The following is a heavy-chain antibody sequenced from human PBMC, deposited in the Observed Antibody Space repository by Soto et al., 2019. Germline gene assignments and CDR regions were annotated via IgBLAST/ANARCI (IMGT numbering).Heavy chain of an antibody. Sequence: GASVKVSCKASGYTFTSYGISWVRQAPGQGLEWMGWISAYSGNTNYAQKLQGRVTMTTDTSTSTAYMELRSLRSDDTAVYYCARIYCSGGSCYVGYYYYYYMDVWGKGTTVTVSS. CDR2: ISAYSGNT. J-gene: IGHJ6*03. CDR3: ARIYCSGGSCYVGYYYYYYMDV. V-gene: IGHV1-18*01. D-gene: IGHD2-15*01. CDR1: GYTFTSYG.